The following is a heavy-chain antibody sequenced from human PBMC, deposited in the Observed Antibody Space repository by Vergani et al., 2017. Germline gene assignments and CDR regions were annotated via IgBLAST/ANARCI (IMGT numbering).Heavy chain of an antibody. V-gene: IGHV3-21*06. D-gene: IGHD3-22*01. Sequence: VEAGGGLVQPGGSLRLSCTASGFTFQAFAFHWVRQVSGRGLEWVSSISGRSNYIYYADALKGRFTISRDNSKNSVYLQMNSLRAADTAIYYCARKKYYDSKDYYQVEPFDYWGQGTLVTVSS. CDR3: ARKKYYDSKDYYQVEPFDY. J-gene: IGHJ4*02. CDR1: GFTFQAFA. CDR2: ISGRSNYI.